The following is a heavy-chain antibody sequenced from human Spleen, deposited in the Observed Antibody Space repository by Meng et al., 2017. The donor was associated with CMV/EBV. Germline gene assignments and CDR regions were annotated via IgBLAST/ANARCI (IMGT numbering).Heavy chain of an antibody. CDR1: GFTFSSYA. Sequence: GESLKISCAASGFTFSSYAMHWVRQAPGKGLEWVAVISYDGSNKYYADSVKGRFTISRDNSKNTLYLQMNSLRAEDTAVYYCARVDTAMVDYYYYGMDVWGQGTTVTVSS. V-gene: IGHV3-30*04. D-gene: IGHD5-18*01. CDR2: ISYDGSNK. J-gene: IGHJ6*02. CDR3: ARVDTAMVDYYYYGMDV.